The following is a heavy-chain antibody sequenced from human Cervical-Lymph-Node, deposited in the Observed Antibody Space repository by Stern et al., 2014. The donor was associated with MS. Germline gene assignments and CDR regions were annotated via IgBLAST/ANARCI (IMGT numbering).Heavy chain of an antibody. D-gene: IGHD5-12*01. CDR3: ARSFRGGMDV. Sequence: QLQLQESGAGLVKPPENLSLTCSVSGGSISPYYWSWIRQPPGKGLEWIGNILYSGSTDYNPSLRSRFTISVDTSKKQFSLNLRSVTAADTAVYYCARSFRGGMDVWGQGTTVTVSS. CDR1: GGSISPYY. V-gene: IGHV4-59*01. J-gene: IGHJ6*02. CDR2: ILYSGST.